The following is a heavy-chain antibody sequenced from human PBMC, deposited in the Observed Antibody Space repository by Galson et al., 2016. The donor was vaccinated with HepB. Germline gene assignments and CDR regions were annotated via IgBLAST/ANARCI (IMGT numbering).Heavy chain of an antibody. Sequence: SLRLSCAGSGFTFSRPGVNWVRQAPGKGLQWVSYISTSVNTIYYADSVKGRFTISRDNAQNSVYLQMNSLRDDDTAVYYCARELVRSAFDLWGQGTMVTVSS. V-gene: IGHV3-48*02. J-gene: IGHJ3*01. D-gene: IGHD6-6*01. CDR3: ARELVRSAFDL. CDR2: ISTSVNTI. CDR1: GFTFSRPG.